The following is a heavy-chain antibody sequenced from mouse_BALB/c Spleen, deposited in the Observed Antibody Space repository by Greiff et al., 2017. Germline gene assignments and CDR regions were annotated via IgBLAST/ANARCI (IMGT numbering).Heavy chain of an antibody. J-gene: IGHJ3*01. V-gene: IGHV5-12-2*01. CDR3: ARHEDGNLAWFAY. CDR1: GFTFSSYT. CDR2: ISNGGGST. D-gene: IGHD2-1*01. Sequence: DVMLVESGGGLVQPGGSLKLSCAASGFTFSSYTMSWVRQTPEKRLEWVAYISNGGGSTYYPDTVKGRFTISRDNAKNTLYLQMSSLKSEDTAMYYCARHEDGNLAWFAYWGQGTLVTVSA.